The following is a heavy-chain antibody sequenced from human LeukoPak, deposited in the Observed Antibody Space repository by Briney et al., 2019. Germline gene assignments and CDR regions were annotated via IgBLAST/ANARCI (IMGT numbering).Heavy chain of an antibody. CDR3: ARDLGVPPHSFDP. J-gene: IGHJ5*02. D-gene: IGHD1-26*01. Sequence: ASVKVSCKASGYTFTSYYMHWVRQAPGQGLEWMGIINPSGGSTGYAQKFQGRVTMTRDMSTSTVYMELSSLRSEDTAVYYCARDLGVPPHSFDPWGQGTLVTVSS. CDR1: GYTFTSYY. CDR2: INPSGGST. V-gene: IGHV1-46*01.